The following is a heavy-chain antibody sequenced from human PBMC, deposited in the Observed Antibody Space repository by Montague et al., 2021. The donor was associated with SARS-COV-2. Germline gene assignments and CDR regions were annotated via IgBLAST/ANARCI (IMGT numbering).Heavy chain of an antibody. Sequence: SETLSLTCRVAGDSISTSTWWTWVRQTPGKVLEWIREIFHSGTXXXNPXXXSRVSISVDKSNNQFSLRLSSLIATDTAVYYCATLSRRTATGTRDYFGLGVGGQGTTVVVSS. CDR1: GDSISTSTW. V-gene: IGHV4-4*02. D-gene: IGHD6-13*01. J-gene: IGHJ6*02. CDR3: ATLSRRTATGTRDYFGLGV. CDR2: IFHSGTX.